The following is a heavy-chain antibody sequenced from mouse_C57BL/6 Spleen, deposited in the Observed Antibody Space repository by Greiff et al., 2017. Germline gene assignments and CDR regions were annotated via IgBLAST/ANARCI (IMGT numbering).Heavy chain of an antibody. CDR2: IHPNSGST. CDR1: GYTFTSYW. Sequence: QVQLQQPGAELVKPGASVKLSCKASGYTFTSYWMHWVKQRPGQGLEWIGMIHPNSGSTNYNEKFQSKATLTVDTSSSTAYMQLSSLTSEDSAVYDCARAGGSGYPYAMDYWGQGTSVTVSS. J-gene: IGHJ4*01. CDR3: ARAGGSGYPYAMDY. V-gene: IGHV1-64*01. D-gene: IGHD3-1*01.